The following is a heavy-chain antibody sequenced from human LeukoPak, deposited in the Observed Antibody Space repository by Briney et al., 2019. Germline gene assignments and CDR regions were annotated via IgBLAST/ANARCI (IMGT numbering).Heavy chain of an antibody. CDR2: ISSSSSYI. CDR1: GFTFSSYS. D-gene: IGHD5-18*01. Sequence: PGGSLRLSCAASGFTFSSYSMNWVRQAPGKGLEWVSSISSSSSYIYYADSVKGRFTISRDNAKNSLYLQMNSLRAEDTAVYYCASSRGYSYALFDYWGQGTLVTVSS. CDR3: ASSRGYSYALFDY. V-gene: IGHV3-21*01. J-gene: IGHJ4*02.